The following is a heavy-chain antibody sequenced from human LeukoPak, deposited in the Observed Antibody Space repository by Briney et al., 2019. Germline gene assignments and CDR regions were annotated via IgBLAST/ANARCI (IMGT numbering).Heavy chain of an antibody. Sequence: SETLSLTCTVSGGSISSGGYYWSWIRQPPGKGLEWIGYIYHSGSTYYNPSLKSRVTISADTSKNQFSLKVSSVTAADTAVYYCARVEPGSYYNPFDYWGQGTLVTVSS. CDR2: IYHSGST. D-gene: IGHD3-10*01. CDR1: GGSISSGGYY. J-gene: IGHJ4*02. CDR3: ARVEPGSYYNPFDY. V-gene: IGHV4-30-2*01.